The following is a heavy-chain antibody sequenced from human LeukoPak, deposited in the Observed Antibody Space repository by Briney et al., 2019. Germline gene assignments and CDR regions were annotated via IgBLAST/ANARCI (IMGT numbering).Heavy chain of an antibody. CDR3: AKGPAADYFYYYMDV. J-gene: IGHJ6*03. Sequence: GGSLRLSCAASGFTFDDYAMYWVRQAPGKGLEWVSAISAGGGSAYYADSVKGRFTISRDNSENTLYVQMHSLRAEDTAVYYCAKGPAADYFYYYMDVWGKGTTVTVSS. CDR1: GFTFDDYA. CDR2: ISAGGGSA. V-gene: IGHV3-23*01. D-gene: IGHD2-2*01.